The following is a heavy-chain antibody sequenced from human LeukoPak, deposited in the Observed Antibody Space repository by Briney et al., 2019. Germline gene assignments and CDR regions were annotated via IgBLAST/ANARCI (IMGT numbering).Heavy chain of an antibody. CDR2: ISAYNGNT. V-gene: IGHV1-18*01. CDR3: AREGTPYSSSWYWFDP. CDR1: GYTFTSYG. D-gene: IGHD6-13*01. Sequence: GASVKVSCKASGYTFTSYGISWVRQAPGQGLEWMGWISAYNGNTNYAQKLQGRVTMTTDTSTSTAYMELRSLRSEDTAVYYCAREGTPYSSSWYWFDPWGQGTLVTVSS. J-gene: IGHJ5*02.